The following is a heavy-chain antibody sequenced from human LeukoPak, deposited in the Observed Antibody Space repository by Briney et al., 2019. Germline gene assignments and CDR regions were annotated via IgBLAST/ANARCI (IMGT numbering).Heavy chain of an antibody. V-gene: IGHV1-2*02. Sequence: GASVKVSCKGSGYTFTGYYMHWVRQAPGQGLEWMGWINPNSGGTNYAQKFQGRVTMTRDTSISTAYMELSRLRSDDTAVYYCARGSCSGGSCYSRWFDPWGQGTLVTVSS. D-gene: IGHD2-15*01. CDR1: GYTFTGYY. CDR2: INPNSGGT. CDR3: ARGSCSGGSCYSRWFDP. J-gene: IGHJ5*02.